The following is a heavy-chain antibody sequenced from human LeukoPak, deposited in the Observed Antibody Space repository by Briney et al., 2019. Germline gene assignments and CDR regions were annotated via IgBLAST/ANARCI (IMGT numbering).Heavy chain of an antibody. Sequence: PSETLSLTCTVSGGSISGYHWSWIRQPPGKGLEWVAYINYSGSTNYYPFLKRRGTISVDTSKNQFSLKLSSVTAADTAVYYCASRRNPEYFCGMDVWGQGTTVAVSS. V-gene: IGHV4-59*01. CDR1: GGSISGYH. CDR3: ASRRNPEYFCGMDV. J-gene: IGHJ6*02. CDR2: INYSGST. D-gene: IGHD1-14*01.